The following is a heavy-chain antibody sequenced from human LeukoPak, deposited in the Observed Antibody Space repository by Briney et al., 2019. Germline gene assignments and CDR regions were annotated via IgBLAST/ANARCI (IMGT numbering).Heavy chain of an antibody. D-gene: IGHD1-26*01. Sequence: PGGSLRLSCSAPGFTFSRYAMHWVRQAPGKGLEYVSGINDNGGRTHYGDSVKGRFSISRDNSKNTLHLQMGTLRAEDTALYYCVKDVGGSYAFDYWGQGILVTVAS. J-gene: IGHJ4*02. CDR3: VKDVGGSYAFDY. CDR2: INDNGGRT. CDR1: GFTFSRYA. V-gene: IGHV3-64D*09.